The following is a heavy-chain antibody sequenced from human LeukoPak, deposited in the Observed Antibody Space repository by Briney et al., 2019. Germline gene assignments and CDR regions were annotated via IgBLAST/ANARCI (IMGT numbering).Heavy chain of an antibody. V-gene: IGHV4-31*02. CDR2: IYYSGST. D-gene: IGHD3-16*02. CDR3: ARAAYDYVWGSYRYNTLLDY. CDR1: GFTFSSYA. Sequence: LRLSCAASGFTFSSYAMSWVRQHPGKGLEWIGYIYYSGSTYYNPSLKSRVTISVDTSKNQFSLKLSSVTAADTAVYYCARAAYDYVWGSYRYNTLLDYWGQGTLVTVSS. J-gene: IGHJ4*02.